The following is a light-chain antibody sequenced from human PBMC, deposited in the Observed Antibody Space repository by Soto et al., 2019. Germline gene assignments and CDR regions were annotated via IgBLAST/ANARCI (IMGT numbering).Light chain of an antibody. V-gene: IGKV1-12*01. CDR1: QGINNW. Sequence: DIQMTQSPSSVSASVGDRVTITCRASQGINNWLAWYQQKPGKAPRLLIYTTSILQSGVPSRFSGSGSGTDFTLTISDLQPEDFATYYRLQAKSFPLTCGQGTKVDIK. CDR2: TTS. CDR3: LQAKSFPLT. J-gene: IGKJ1*01.